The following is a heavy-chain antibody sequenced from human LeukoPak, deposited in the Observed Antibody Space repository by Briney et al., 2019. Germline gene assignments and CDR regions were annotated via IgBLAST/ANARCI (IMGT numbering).Heavy chain of an antibody. J-gene: IGHJ4*02. CDR2: TYYRSKWYN. Sequence: SQTLSLTCDISGDSVSSNSASWTWIRQSPSRGLEWLGRTYYRSKWYNDYAVSVKSRISINPDTSKNQFSLQLNSVTPEGTAVYYCGRETDFGVVTNWGQGTLVTVSS. CDR3: GRETDFGVVTN. D-gene: IGHD3-3*01. V-gene: IGHV6-1*01. CDR1: GDSVSSNSAS.